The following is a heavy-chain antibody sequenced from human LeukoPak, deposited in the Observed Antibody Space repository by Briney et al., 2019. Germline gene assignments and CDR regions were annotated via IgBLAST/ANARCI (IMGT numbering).Heavy chain of an antibody. D-gene: IGHD3-9*01. CDR1: GFTFSSYW. Sequence: GGSLRLSCAASGFTFSSYWMHWVRHAPGKGLVWVSRINSDGSSTSYADSVKGRFTISRDNAKNTLYLQMNSLRAEDTAVYYCARAMSYYDILTGYSDWGQGTLVTVSS. CDR3: ARAMSYYDILTGYSD. V-gene: IGHV3-74*01. J-gene: IGHJ4*02. CDR2: INSDGSST.